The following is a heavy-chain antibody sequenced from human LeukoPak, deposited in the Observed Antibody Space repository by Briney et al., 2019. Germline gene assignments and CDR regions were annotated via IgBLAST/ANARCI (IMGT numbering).Heavy chain of an antibody. CDR2: ISVSGIT. Sequence: TSETLSLTCTISGGSISGCSWNWIRQPAGKGLEWIGRISVSGITNSNPSLKSRITMSVDTSKHQFSLNLSSVTAADTAIYFCVRFTFDLDAFDIWGQGSMVTVSS. V-gene: IGHV4-4*07. CDR3: VRFTFDLDAFDI. CDR1: GGSISGCS. J-gene: IGHJ3*02.